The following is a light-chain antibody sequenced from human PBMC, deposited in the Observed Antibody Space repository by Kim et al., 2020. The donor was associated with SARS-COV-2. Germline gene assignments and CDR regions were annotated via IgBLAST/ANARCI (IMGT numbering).Light chain of an antibody. V-gene: IGKV3-20*01. CDR3: LQYGSSRLT. Sequence: EIVLTQSPGTLSLSPGERATLSCRASQSVSSSYLAWYQQKPGQAPRLLIYGASSRATGIPDRFSGSGSGTDCTLTINRLEPEDFAVYYCLQYGSSRLTFGGGTKV. CDR2: GAS. J-gene: IGKJ4*01. CDR1: QSVSSSY.